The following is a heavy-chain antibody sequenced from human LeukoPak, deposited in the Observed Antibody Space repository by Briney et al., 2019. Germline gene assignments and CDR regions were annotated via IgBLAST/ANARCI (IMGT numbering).Heavy chain of an antibody. V-gene: IGHV1-18*01. Sequence: ASVKVSCKASGYTFTSYGISWVRQAPGQGLEWMGWISAYNGNTNYAQKLQGRVAMTTDTSTSTAYMELRSLRSDDTAVYYCAREFRGGYCSSTSCYTYNWFDPWGQGTLVTVSS. CDR2: ISAYNGNT. CDR3: AREFRGGYCSSTSCYTYNWFDP. CDR1: GYTFTSYG. D-gene: IGHD2-2*02. J-gene: IGHJ5*02.